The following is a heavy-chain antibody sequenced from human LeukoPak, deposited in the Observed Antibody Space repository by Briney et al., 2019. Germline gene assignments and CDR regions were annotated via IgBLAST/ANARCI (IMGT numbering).Heavy chain of an antibody. J-gene: IGHJ6*03. CDR1: GFTFSSYW. V-gene: IGHV3-7*01. Sequence: GGSLRLSCAASGFTFSSYWMGWVRQAPGKGLEWVANIKQDGSEKYYVDSVKGRFTISRDNAKNSLYLQMNSLRAEDTAVYYCARGTYGDYEVYYMDVWGKGTTVTVSS. CDR2: IKQDGSEK. D-gene: IGHD4-17*01. CDR3: ARGTYGDYEVYYMDV.